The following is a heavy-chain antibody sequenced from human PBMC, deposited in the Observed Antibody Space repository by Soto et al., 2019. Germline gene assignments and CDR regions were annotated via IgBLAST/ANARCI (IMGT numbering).Heavy chain of an antibody. V-gene: IGHV1-8*01. CDR2: MNPNSGNT. CDR1: GYTFTSYD. CDR3: ARVEYYDFLSGYYRGHYYYYYYMDV. J-gene: IGHJ6*03. D-gene: IGHD3-3*01. Sequence: ASVKVSCKASGYTFTSYDINWVRQATGQGLEWMGWMNPNSGNTGYAQKFQGRVTMTRNTSISTAYMELSSLRSEDTAVYYCARVEYYDFLSGYYRGHYYYYYYMDVWGKGTTVTVSS.